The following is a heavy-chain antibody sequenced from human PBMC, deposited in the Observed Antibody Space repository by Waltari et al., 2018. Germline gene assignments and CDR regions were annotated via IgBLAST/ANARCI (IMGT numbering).Heavy chain of an antibody. V-gene: IGHV4-61*02. CDR3: ARAWAVAGTRTSAFDI. J-gene: IGHJ3*02. CDR1: GGSISSGSYY. D-gene: IGHD6-19*01. CDR2: IYTSGST. Sequence: QVQLQESGAGLVKPSQTLSLTCTVYGGSISSGSYYWIWSRQTAGEGLEWIGRIYTSGSTNYNPSLKSRVTISVDTSKNQFSLKLSSVTAADTAVYYCARAWAVAGTRTSAFDIWGQGTMVTVSS.